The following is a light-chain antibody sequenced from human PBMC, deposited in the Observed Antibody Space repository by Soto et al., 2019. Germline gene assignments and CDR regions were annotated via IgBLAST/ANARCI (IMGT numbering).Light chain of an antibody. CDR1: SSDVGAYNF. CDR3: MACRVSRTYV. J-gene: IGLJ1*01. V-gene: IGLV2-14*03. Sequence: QSVLTQPASVSGSPGQSITISCTGTSSDVGAYNFVSWHQQHPGKAPKLMIYNVYDRPSGISYRFSGSKSGNTASLTISGHHGEDAADYCCMACRVSRTYVFGTGTKVTVL. CDR2: NVY.